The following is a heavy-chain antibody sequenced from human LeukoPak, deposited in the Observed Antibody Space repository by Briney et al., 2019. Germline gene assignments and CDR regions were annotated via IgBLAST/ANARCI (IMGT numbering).Heavy chain of an antibody. CDR3: SGSKWVTIDY. CDR2: IKRKRDGGTT. V-gene: IGHV3-15*01. Sequence: PGGSLRLSCAVSGFTFSDAWMTWVRQAPGEGLEWVGRIKRKRDGGTTDYAAPVRDRFTISRDDSKSTLYLQMNSLKIEDTGVYYCSGSKWVTIDYWGQGVLVTVSS. J-gene: IGHJ4*02. D-gene: IGHD3-10*01. CDR1: GFTFSDAW.